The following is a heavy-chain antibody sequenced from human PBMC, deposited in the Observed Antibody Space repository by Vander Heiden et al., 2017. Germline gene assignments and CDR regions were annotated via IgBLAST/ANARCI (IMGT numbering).Heavy chain of an antibody. CDR3: ARHGGSRRAVAGTIDY. D-gene: IGHD6-19*01. J-gene: IGHJ4*02. V-gene: IGHV4-39*01. CDR1: GGSISSSSYY. Sequence: QLQLQESGPGLVKPSETLSLTCTVSGGSISSSSYYWGWIRQPPGKGLEWIGSIYYSGSTYYNPSLKSRVTISVDTSKNQFALKLSSVTAAETAVYYCARHGGSRRAVAGTIDYWGQGTLVTVSS. CDR2: IYYSGST.